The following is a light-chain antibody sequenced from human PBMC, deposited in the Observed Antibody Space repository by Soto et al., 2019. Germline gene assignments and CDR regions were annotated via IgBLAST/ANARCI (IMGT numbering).Light chain of an antibody. CDR2: STN. CDR1: SGSVSTSYY. V-gene: IGLV8-61*01. CDR3: VLYMGSGIWV. Sequence: QTVVTQEPSFSVSPGRTDTLTCGLSSGSVSTSYYPSWYQQTPGQAPRTLIYSTNIRSSGVPDRFSGSILGNKAALTITGAQADDESDYYCVLYMGSGIWVFGGGTKLTVL. J-gene: IGLJ3*02.